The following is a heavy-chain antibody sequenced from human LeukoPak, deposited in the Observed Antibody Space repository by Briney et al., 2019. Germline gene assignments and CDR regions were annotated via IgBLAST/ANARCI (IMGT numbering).Heavy chain of an antibody. V-gene: IGHV3-30*04. CDR1: GFTFSSYA. J-gene: IGHJ6*02. CDR3: ARDSPDV. Sequence: QPGRSLRLSCAASGFTFSSYAMHGVRQAPGKGLEWGAVISYDGSNKYYADSVKGRFTISRDNSKNTLYLQMNSLRAEDTAVYYCARDSPDVWGQGTTVTVSS. CDR2: ISYDGSNK.